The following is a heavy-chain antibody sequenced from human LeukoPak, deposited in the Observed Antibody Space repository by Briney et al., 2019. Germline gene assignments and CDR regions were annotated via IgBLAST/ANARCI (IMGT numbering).Heavy chain of an antibody. D-gene: IGHD3-10*01. CDR3: AKAISYFNYYMDV. V-gene: IGHV3-43D*04. J-gene: IGHJ6*03. Sequence: GGSLRLSCAASGFTLDDYAMHWVRQAPGKGLEWVSLISWDGGSTYYADSVKGRFTISRDNSKNSLYLQMNSLRAEDTALYYCAKAISYFNYYMDVWGKGTTVTVSS. CDR1: GFTLDDYA. CDR2: ISWDGGST.